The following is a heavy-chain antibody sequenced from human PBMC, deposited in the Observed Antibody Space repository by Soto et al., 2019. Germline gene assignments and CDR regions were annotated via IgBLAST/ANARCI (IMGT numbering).Heavy chain of an antibody. V-gene: IGHV3-7*01. CDR3: ARDLARPWFVFLLASFDYYYNYFDV. CDR1: GFTFSSYW. D-gene: IGHD3-10*01. Sequence: GGSLRLSCAASGFTFSSYWMSWVRQAPGKGLEWVANIKQDGSEKYYVDSVKGRFTISRDNAKNSLYLQMNSLRAEDTAVYYCARDLARPWFVFLLASFDYYYNYFDVSGKGTTVTVS. J-gene: IGHJ6*03. CDR2: IKQDGSEK.